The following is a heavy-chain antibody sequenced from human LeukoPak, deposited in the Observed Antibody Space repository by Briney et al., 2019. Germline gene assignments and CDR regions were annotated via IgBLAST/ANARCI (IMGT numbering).Heavy chain of an antibody. D-gene: IGHD4-23*01. V-gene: IGHV3-30*02. Sequence: GGSLRLSCAASGFTFSSYGMHWVRQAPGKGLEWVAFIRYDGSNKYYADSVKGRFTISRDNSKNTLYLQMNSLRAEDTAVYYCAKDRLRWYPGTAFDIWGQGTMVTVSS. CDR1: GFTFSSYG. J-gene: IGHJ3*02. CDR3: AKDRLRWYPGTAFDI. CDR2: IRYDGSNK.